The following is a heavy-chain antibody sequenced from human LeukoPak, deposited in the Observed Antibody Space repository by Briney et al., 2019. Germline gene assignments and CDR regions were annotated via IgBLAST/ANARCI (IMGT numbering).Heavy chain of an antibody. CDR3: ARVDDYGDYRKPRDY. J-gene: IGHJ4*02. CDR2: IYYSGST. V-gene: IGHV4-39*07. D-gene: IGHD4-17*01. CDR1: GGSISSSSYY. Sequence: SETLSLTCTVSGGSISSSSYYWGWIRQPPGKGLEWIGSIYYSGSTYYNPSLKSRVTISVDTSKNQFSLKLSSVTAADTAVYYCARVDDYGDYRKPRDYWGQGTLVTVSS.